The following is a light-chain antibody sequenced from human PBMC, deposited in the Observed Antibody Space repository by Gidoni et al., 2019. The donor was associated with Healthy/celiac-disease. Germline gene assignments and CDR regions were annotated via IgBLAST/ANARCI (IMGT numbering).Light chain of an antibody. V-gene: IGKV1-5*03. Sequence: DIQMTQSPSTLSASVGDRVTITCRASQSISSWLAWYQQKPGKAPKLLIYKASSLESGVPSRFSGSGSGTEFTLTISSLQPDDFATYDCQQYNSYWTFGQXTKVEIK. J-gene: IGKJ1*01. CDR1: QSISSW. CDR2: KAS. CDR3: QQYNSYWT.